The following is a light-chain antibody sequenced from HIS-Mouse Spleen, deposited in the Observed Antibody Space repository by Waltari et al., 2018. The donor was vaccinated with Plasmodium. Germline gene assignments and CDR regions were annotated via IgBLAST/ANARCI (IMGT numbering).Light chain of an antibody. Sequence: SYELTQPPSVSVSPGQTARITCPGAALPNKYAYWYQQKSGQAPVLVSYEDSKRPAGIPERFSGSSSGTMATLTISGAQVEDEADYYCYSTDSSGNHRVFGGGTKLTVL. CDR2: EDS. J-gene: IGLJ3*02. CDR1: ALPNKY. CDR3: YSTDSSGNHRV. V-gene: IGLV3-10*01.